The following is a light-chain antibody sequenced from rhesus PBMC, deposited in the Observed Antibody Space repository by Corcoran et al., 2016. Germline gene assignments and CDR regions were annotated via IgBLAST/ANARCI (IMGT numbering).Light chain of an antibody. CDR1: QNIYSN. CDR3: QHYYDNPFT. J-gene: IGKJ3*01. CDR2: ASS. V-gene: IGKV1S12*01. Sequence: DIQMTQSPSALSASVGDRVTISCRASQNIYSNLAWYQQKPGKAPNLLIYASSSLQTGIPSRFSGSGAGTGFTLTISSLQPEDSAAYYCQHYYDNPFTFGPGTKLDIK.